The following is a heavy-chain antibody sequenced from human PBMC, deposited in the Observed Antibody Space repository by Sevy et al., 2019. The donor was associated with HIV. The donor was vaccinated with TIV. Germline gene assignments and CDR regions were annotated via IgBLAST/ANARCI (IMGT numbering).Heavy chain of an antibody. J-gene: IGHJ6*02. CDR2: TYYRSKWYN. Sequence: SQNLSLTCAISGDSVSSIRTSWNWIRQSPSRGLEWLGMTYYRSKWYNDYATSVKSRITINADTSKNQVSLQLNSVTPEDTAVYYCAERTNDVFYYGMDVWGQGTTVTVSS. CDR3: AERTNDVFYYGMDV. V-gene: IGHV6-1*01. CDR1: GDSVSSIRTS.